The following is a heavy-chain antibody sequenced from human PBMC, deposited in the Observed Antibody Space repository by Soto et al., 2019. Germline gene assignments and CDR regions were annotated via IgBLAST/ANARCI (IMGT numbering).Heavy chain of an antibody. CDR3: ARTGYYYDSSGSFDY. Sequence: QVQLQESGPGLVKPSQTLSLTCTVSGGSISSGDYYWSWIRQPPGKGLEWIGYSYYSGSTYYNPSLKGRVTITVDTSKNQFSLKLSSVTAADTAVYYCARTGYYYDSSGSFDYWGQGTLVTVSS. J-gene: IGHJ4*02. D-gene: IGHD3-22*01. CDR1: GGSISSGDYY. CDR2: SYYSGST. V-gene: IGHV4-30-4*01.